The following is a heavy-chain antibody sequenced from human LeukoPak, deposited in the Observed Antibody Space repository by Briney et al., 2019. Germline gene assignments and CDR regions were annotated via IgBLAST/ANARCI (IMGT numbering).Heavy chain of an antibody. J-gene: IGHJ4*02. Sequence: PSETLSLTCTVSGDSISSGSYYWSWIRQPPGKGLEWIGSIYYSGNTYYNASLKSRVSISVDTSKNQFSLRLTSVTAADTAVYYCARQTGSGLFILPGGQGTLVTVSS. CDR2: IYYSGNT. CDR1: GDSISSGSYY. V-gene: IGHV4-39*01. CDR3: ARQTGSGLFILP. D-gene: IGHD3/OR15-3a*01.